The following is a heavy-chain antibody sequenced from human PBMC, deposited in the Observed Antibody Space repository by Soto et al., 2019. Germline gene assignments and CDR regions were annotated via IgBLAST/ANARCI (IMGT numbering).Heavy chain of an antibody. Sequence: GGSLRLSCAASGFTFSSYGMHWVRQAPGKRLEWVAVISYDGSNKYYADSVKGRFTISRDNSKNTLYLQMNSLRAEDTAVYYCSSCKRGWDYGVSYCYGMDVWGEGPTVTVSS. D-gene: IGHD4-17*01. J-gene: IGHJ6*02. CDR3: SSCKRGWDYGVSYCYGMDV. V-gene: IGHV3-30*03. CDR2: ISYDGSNK. CDR1: GFTFSSYG.